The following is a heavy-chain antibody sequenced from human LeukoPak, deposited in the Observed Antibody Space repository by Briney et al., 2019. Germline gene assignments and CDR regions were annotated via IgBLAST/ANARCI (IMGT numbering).Heavy chain of an antibody. CDR1: GGSISTYY. J-gene: IGHJ4*02. CDR3: ARVRRPRGYNVFDY. V-gene: IGHV4-4*07. CDR2: IYTSGSP. D-gene: IGHD5-24*01. Sequence: SETLSLTCTVSGGSISTYYWSWIRQPAGKGLEWIGRIYTSGSPNYNPSLKSRVTMSVDTSKIQFSLILSSVTAADTAVYYCARVRRPRGYNVFDYWGQGTLVTVSS.